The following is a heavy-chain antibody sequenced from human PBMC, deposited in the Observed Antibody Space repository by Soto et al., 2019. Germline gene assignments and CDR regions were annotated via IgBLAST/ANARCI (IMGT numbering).Heavy chain of an antibody. CDR2: IYYSGST. J-gene: IGHJ4*02. CDR1: GGSISSGGYF. CDR3: ARVGYCGGDCSFPDY. V-gene: IGHV4-61*08. Sequence: SETLSLTCTVSGGSISSGGYFWSWIRQPPGKGLEWIGYIYYSGSTNYNPSLKSRVTISVDTSKNQLSLKLSSVTAADTAVYYCARVGYCGGDCSFPDYWGQGTLVTVSS. D-gene: IGHD2-21*02.